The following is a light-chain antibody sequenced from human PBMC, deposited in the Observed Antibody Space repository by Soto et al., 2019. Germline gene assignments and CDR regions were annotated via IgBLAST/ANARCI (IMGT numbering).Light chain of an antibody. CDR2: ASS. J-gene: IGKJ1*01. CDR1: HSVSRS. Sequence: DIEMTQSPSSLSAFVGDSITITCRASHSVSRSVNWYQQKPGKAPELLIYASSTLQPGVPFRFIGSGSGTDVSLTISNLQPEDFATYFCQHSYGLLWAFGQGTKVE. CDR3: QHSYGLLWA. V-gene: IGKV1-39*01.